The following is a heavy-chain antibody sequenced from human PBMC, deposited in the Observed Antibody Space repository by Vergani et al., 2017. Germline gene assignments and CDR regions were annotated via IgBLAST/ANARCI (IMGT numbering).Heavy chain of an antibody. CDR2: IYTSGST. CDR1: GGSISSSSYY. Sequence: QLQESGPGLVKPSETLSLTCTVSGGSISSSSYYWSWIRQPAGKGLEWIGRIYTSGSTNYNPSLKSRVTMSVDTSKNQFSLKLSSVTAADTAVYYCARYQDYMDVWGKGTTVTVSS. CDR3: ARYQDYMDV. J-gene: IGHJ6*03. V-gene: IGHV4-61*02.